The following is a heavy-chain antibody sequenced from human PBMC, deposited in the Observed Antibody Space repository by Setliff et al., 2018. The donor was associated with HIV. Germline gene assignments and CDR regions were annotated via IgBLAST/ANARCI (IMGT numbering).Heavy chain of an antibody. CDR2: ISSSGDTR. CDR3: AKSRGIGNYHWDV. J-gene: IGHJ6*03. CDR1: GFTFSDYY. Sequence: GGSLRLSCAASGFTFSDYYMSWIRQAPGKGPEWVSYISSSGDTRYYADSVKGRFTISRDNAKNSLYLKMNSLGAEDTDVYYFAKSRGIGNYHWDVWGKGTTVTVSS. D-gene: IGHD3-10*01. V-gene: IGHV3-11*04.